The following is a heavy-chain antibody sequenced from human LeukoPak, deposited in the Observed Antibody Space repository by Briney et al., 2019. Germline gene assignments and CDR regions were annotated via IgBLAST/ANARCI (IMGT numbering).Heavy chain of an antibody. CDR1: GFTFSSYG. J-gene: IGHJ3*02. CDR2: IYYSGST. V-gene: IGHV4-39*01. Sequence: GSLRLSCAASGFTFSSYGMNWIRQPPGKGLEWVGSIYYSGSTYYNPSLKSRVTISVDTSKNQFSLKLSSVTAADTAVYYCATTRYYYDSSGYYLDAFHIWGQGTMVTVSS. CDR3: ATTRYYYDSSGYYLDAFHI. D-gene: IGHD3-22*01.